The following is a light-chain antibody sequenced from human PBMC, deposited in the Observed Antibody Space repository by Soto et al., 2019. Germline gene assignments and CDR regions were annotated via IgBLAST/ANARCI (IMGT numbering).Light chain of an antibody. CDR3: HHYNSWPYT. Sequence: PGERATLSCRASQSVSSNLAWYQQKPGQAPRLLIYDASTRAPGFPARFSGSGSGTEFTLTISSLQSEDFAVYYCHHYNSWPYTFGQGTKVDIK. CDR2: DAS. J-gene: IGKJ2*01. CDR1: QSVSSN. V-gene: IGKV3-15*01.